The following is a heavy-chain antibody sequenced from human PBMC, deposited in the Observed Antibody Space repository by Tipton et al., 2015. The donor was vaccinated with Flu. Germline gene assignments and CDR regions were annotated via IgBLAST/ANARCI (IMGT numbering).Heavy chain of an antibody. V-gene: IGHV1-69*06. D-gene: IGHD2-21*01. CDR1: GGSLSSSA. CDR2: IIPIFGTV. J-gene: IGHJ2*01. Sequence: QLVQSGAEVKKPGSSVKVSCKASGGSLSSSAISWLRQAPGQGLEWMGGIIPIFGTVNYAQKFQGRVTITADKSTSTAYVELGSLRSEDTAMYYCARPQSVVNWYYELWGRGTLSLSPQ. CDR3: ARPQSVVNWYYEL.